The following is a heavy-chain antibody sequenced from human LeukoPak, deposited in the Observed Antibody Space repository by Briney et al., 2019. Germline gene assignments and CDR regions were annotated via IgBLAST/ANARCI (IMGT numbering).Heavy chain of an antibody. D-gene: IGHD4-17*01. Sequence: SETLSLTCNVSGGSVSSGSYNRSWIRQPPGKGLEWIGYIYYSGCTNYNPSLKSRVTIPVNTSKNQFSLKLSSVTGADTAVYYWAREGLYGDYVWSLDYWGQGTLVTVSS. CDR3: AREGLYGDYVWSLDY. CDR1: GGSVSSGSYN. V-gene: IGHV4-61*01. CDR2: IYYSGCT. J-gene: IGHJ4*02.